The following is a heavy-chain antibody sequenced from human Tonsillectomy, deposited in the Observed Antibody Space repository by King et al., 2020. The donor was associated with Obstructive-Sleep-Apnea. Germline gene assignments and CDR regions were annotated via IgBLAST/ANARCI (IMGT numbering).Heavy chain of an antibody. D-gene: IGHD2-2*01. J-gene: IGHJ4*02. CDR1: GFTFSSYA. Sequence: VQLVESGGGLVQPGGSLRLSCAASGFTFSSYAMHWVRQAPGKGLEYVSAISSNGGSTYYANSVKGRFTISRDNSKNTLYLQMGSLRAEDMAVYYCARRVGYCSSTSCSKRAHFDYWGQGTLVTVSS. V-gene: IGHV3-64*01. CDR2: ISSNGGST. CDR3: ARRVGYCSSTSCSKRAHFDY.